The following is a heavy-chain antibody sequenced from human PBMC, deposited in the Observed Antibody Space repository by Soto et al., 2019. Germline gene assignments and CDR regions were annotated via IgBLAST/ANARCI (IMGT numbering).Heavy chain of an antibody. CDR2: IYYSGST. Sequence: QVQLQESGPGLVKPSQTLSLTCTVSGGSISSGGYYWSWIRQHPGKGLEWIGYIYYSGSTYYNPSIKAAVTIAADTSKNQFSLKLSSVTAADTAVYYCARAPHYYDSSRHFDSWGQGTLVTVSS. CDR3: ARAPHYYDSSRHFDS. J-gene: IGHJ4*02. D-gene: IGHD3-9*01. CDR1: GGSISSGGYY. V-gene: IGHV4-31*01.